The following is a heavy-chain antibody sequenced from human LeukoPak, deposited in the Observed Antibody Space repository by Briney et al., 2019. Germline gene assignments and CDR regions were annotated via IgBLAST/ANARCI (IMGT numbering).Heavy chain of an antibody. CDR2: IYYSGST. CDR1: GGSISSYY. Sequence: SETLSLICTVSGGSISSYYWSWIRQPPGKGLEWIGYIYYSGSTNYNPSLKSRVTISVDTSKNQFSLKLSSVTAADTAVYYCARVIQDCSGGSCYSIDYWGQGTLVTVSS. CDR3: ARVIQDCSGGSCYSIDY. V-gene: IGHV4-59*01. J-gene: IGHJ4*02. D-gene: IGHD2-15*01.